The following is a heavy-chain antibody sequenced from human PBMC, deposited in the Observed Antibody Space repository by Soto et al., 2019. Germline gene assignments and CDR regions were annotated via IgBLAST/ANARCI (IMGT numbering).Heavy chain of an antibody. J-gene: IGHJ6*02. V-gene: IGHV4-59*01. Sequence: QVQLQESGPGLVKPSETLSLTCTVSGGSISSYYWSWIRQPPGKGLEWIGYIYYSGSTNYNPSLMSRVTIAVDTSKNQFPLKLSSVTAADTAVYYCARVKYSSYPAYYYYGMDVWGQGTTVTVSS. D-gene: IGHD6-6*01. CDR2: IYYSGST. CDR3: ARVKYSSYPAYYYYGMDV. CDR1: GGSISSYY.